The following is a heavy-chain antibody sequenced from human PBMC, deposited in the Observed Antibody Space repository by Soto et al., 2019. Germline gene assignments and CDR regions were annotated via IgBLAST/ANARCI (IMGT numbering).Heavy chain of an antibody. J-gene: IGHJ4*02. D-gene: IGHD6-13*01. CDR2: IIPIFGTA. CDR3: ARVPGIAAAGSVYYFDY. Sequence: SVKVSCTASGGPFSIYAISWGRQSPVQGLEWMGGIIPIFGTANYAQKFQGRVTITADDSTSTAYMELSSLRSEDTAGYYCARVPGIAAAGSVYYFDYWGQGTLATVS. CDR1: GGPFSIYA. V-gene: IGHV1-69*13.